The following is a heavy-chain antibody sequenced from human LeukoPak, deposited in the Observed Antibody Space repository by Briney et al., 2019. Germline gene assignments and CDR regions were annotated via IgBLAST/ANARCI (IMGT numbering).Heavy chain of an antibody. J-gene: IGHJ5*02. CDR1: GFTFSNYC. D-gene: IGHD2-15*01. V-gene: IGHV3-21*01. CDR3: AGGPVAAVTNWFDP. Sequence: GGSLRLSCAASGFTFSNYCMNWVLQAPGKGLEWVSSISRSSSYIYYADSVRGRFTISRDNAKTSLYLQMNSLRAEDTAVYYCAGGPVAAVTNWFDPWGQGTLVTVSS. CDR2: ISRSSSYI.